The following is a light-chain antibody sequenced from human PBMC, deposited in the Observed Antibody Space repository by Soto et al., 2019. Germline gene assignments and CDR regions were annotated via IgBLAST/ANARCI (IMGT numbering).Light chain of an antibody. CDR2: DAS. Sequence: DIQMTQSPSSLSASVGDRVTITCQASQDISNYLNWYQQKPGKAPKLLIYDASNLETGVPSRFSGSGSGTDFTFTISSLQAEDIATYYCQQYDNRPPITFGQGTRLEIK. CDR1: QDISNY. J-gene: IGKJ5*01. CDR3: QQYDNRPPIT. V-gene: IGKV1-33*01.